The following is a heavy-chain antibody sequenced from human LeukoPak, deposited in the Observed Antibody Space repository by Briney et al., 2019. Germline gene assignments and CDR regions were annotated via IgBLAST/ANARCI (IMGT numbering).Heavy chain of an antibody. J-gene: IGHJ4*02. V-gene: IGHV3-21*01. D-gene: IGHD1-26*01. CDR1: GFTFSSYS. CDR2: ISGSNSYI. Sequence: GGSLRLSCAASGFTFSSYSMNWVRQAPGKGLEWVSSISGSNSYIYYADSMKGRFTISRDNAKNSLYLQMNSLRAEDTAVYYCARDPVGATHFDYWGQGTLVTVSS. CDR3: ARDPVGATHFDY.